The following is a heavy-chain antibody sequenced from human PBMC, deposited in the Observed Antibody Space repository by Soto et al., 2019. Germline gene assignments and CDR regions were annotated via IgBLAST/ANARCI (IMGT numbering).Heavy chain of an antibody. D-gene: IGHD4-17*01. V-gene: IGHV3-48*02. J-gene: IGHJ6*02. Sequence: GGSLRLSCAASGFTFSSYSMNWVRQAPGKGLEWVSYISSSSSTIYYADSVKGRFTISRDNAKNSLYLQMNSLRDEDTAVYYCARDGNGDYYHCYGMDVWGQGTAVTVSS. CDR1: GFTFSSYS. CDR3: ARDGNGDYYHCYGMDV. CDR2: ISSSSSTI.